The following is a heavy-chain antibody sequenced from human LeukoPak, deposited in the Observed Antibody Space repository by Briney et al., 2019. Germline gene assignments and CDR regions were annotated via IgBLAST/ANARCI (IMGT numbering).Heavy chain of an antibody. CDR1: GGSISSYY. D-gene: IGHD1-26*01. Sequence: SETLSLTCTVSGGSISSYYWSWIRQPPGKGLEWIGYIYYSGSTNYNPSLKSRVTISVDTSKNQFSLKLSSVTAADTAVYYCARDSESYLGDNWFDPWGQGTLVTVSS. J-gene: IGHJ5*02. V-gene: IGHV4-59*01. CDR3: ARDSESYLGDNWFDP. CDR2: IYYSGST.